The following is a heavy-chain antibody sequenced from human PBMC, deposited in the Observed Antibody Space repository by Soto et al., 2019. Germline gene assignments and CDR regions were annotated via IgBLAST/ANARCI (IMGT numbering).Heavy chain of an antibody. Sequence: GASVKVSCKASGYTFTGYYMHWVRQAPGQGLEWMGWINPNSGGTNYAQKFQGRVTMTRDTSISTAYMELSRLRSDDTAVYYCARVQTTVTTYCYGMDVWGQGTTVTVSS. CDR2: INPNSGGT. D-gene: IGHD4-17*01. V-gene: IGHV1-2*02. CDR3: ARVQTTVTTYCYGMDV. J-gene: IGHJ6*02. CDR1: GYTFTGYY.